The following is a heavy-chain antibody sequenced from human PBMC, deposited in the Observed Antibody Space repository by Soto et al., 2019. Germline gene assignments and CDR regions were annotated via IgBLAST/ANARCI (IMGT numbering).Heavy chain of an antibody. D-gene: IGHD2-21*02. CDR3: ARGAVVTPEYFQH. CDR2: IYYSGST. J-gene: IGHJ1*01. Sequence: PSETLSLTSNDTGGYISSYYWSWIRQPPGKGLEWIGYIYYSGSTNYNPSLKSRVTISVDTSKSQFSLKLSSVTAADTFVYYCARGAVVTPEYFQHWGQGTLVTVAS. V-gene: IGHV4-59*01. CDR1: GGYISSYY.